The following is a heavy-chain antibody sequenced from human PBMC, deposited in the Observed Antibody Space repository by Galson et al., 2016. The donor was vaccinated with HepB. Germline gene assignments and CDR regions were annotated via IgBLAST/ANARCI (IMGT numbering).Heavy chain of an antibody. J-gene: IGHJ6*03. CDR2: ISNDGIHK. V-gene: IGHV3-30*03. Sequence: SLRLSCAASGFTFSSFGLNWVRQAPGKGLEWVAFISNDGIHKYYGDSVKGRFITSRDNSKNTLHLQMNSLRAEDTAVYYCAREGEIYCSSGICYLKYYYYMDDWGKGTTVTVSS. D-gene: IGHD2-2*01. CDR3: AREGEIYCSSGICYLKYYYYMDD. CDR1: GFTFSSFG.